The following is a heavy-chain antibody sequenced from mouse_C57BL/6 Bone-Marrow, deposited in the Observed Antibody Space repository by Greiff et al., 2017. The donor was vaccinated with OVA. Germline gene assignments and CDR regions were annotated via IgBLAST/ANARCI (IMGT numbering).Heavy chain of an antibody. V-gene: IGHV5-4*01. Sequence: EVHLVESGGGLVKPGGSLKLSCAASGFTFSSYAMSWVRQTPEKRLAWVATISDGGSYTYYPDNVKGRFTISRDNAKDNLYLQMSHLTSEDTAMYYCASDQYYYAMDYGGQGKSVTVTS. CDR1: GFTFSSYA. CDR2: ISDGGSYT. J-gene: IGHJ4*01. CDR3: ASDQYYYAMDY.